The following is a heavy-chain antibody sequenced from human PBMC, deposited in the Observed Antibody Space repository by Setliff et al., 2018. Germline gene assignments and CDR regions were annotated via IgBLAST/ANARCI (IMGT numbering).Heavy chain of an antibody. Sequence: GGSLRLSCAASGFTFSSYGMHWARQAPGKGLEWVAVIWYDGSNKYYADSVKGRFTISRDNSKNTLYLQMNSLRAEDTAVYYCAKGDGYYDFWSGYHDAFDIWGQGTMVTVSS. CDR2: IWYDGSNK. CDR1: GFTFSSYG. D-gene: IGHD3-3*01. CDR3: AKGDGYYDFWSGYHDAFDI. J-gene: IGHJ3*02. V-gene: IGHV3-33*06.